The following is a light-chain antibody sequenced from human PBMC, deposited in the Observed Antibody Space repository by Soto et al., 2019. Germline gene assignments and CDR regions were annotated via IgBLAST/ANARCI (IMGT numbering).Light chain of an antibody. Sequence: QSALTQPASVSGSPGQSITISCTGTSSDVGSYNLVSWYQQHPGKAPKLMIYEGSKRPSGVSNRFSGSKSGNTASLTISGLQAEDEAEYYCCSFAGSRTLFVFGTGTKLTVL. CDR2: EGS. CDR3: CSFAGSRTLFV. J-gene: IGLJ1*01. CDR1: SSDVGSYNL. V-gene: IGLV2-23*01.